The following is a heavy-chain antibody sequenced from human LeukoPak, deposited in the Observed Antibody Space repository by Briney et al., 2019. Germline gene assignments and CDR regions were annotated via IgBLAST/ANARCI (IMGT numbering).Heavy chain of an antibody. D-gene: IGHD2-2*01. CDR3: ARDMPYYGMDV. V-gene: IGHV3-21*01. CDR2: ISSSSSYI. CDR1: GFTFSSCS. J-gene: IGHJ6*02. Sequence: GGSLRLSCAASGFTFSSCSMNWVRQAPGKGLEWVSSISSSSSYIYYADSVKGRFTISRDNAKNSLYLQMNSLRAEDTAVYYCARDMPYYGMDVWGQGTTVTVSS.